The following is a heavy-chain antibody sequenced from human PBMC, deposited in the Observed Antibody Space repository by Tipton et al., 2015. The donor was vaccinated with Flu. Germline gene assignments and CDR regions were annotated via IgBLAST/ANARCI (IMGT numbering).Heavy chain of an antibody. Sequence: QMQLVQSGAEVKKPGASVKVSCKASGYNFTNYGISWVRQAPGQGLEWMGWISAYNGNAHYAQKLQGRITMTTDTSTSTVYMEVRSLRSDDTAVYYCARDRGYGGNDWTVFDYWGQGTLVTVSS. CDR2: ISAYNGNA. V-gene: IGHV1-18*01. D-gene: IGHD5-12*01. CDR3: ARDRGYGGNDWTVFDY. J-gene: IGHJ4*02. CDR1: GYNFTNYG.